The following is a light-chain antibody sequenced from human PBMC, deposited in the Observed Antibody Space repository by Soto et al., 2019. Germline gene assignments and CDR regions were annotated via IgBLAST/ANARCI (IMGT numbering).Light chain of an antibody. Sequence: DIQMTQSPSSLSTSVGDRVTITCRASQAISNYLAWYQRKPGNVPKLLIYAASTLQSGVPSRFSGSGSGTDFTLTISSLQPEDVAAYYCQQSYSTPYTFGQGTKLEIK. J-gene: IGKJ2*01. CDR2: AAS. CDR1: QAISNY. CDR3: QQSYSTPYT. V-gene: IGKV1-27*01.